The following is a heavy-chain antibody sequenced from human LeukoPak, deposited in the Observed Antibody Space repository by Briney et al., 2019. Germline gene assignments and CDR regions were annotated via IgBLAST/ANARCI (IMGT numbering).Heavy chain of an antibody. CDR3: GKVGGAYYDFWSGYSNWFDP. CDR1: GFTFSSYA. V-gene: IGHV3-30-3*01. D-gene: IGHD3-3*01. CDR2: ISYDGSNK. Sequence: TGRSLRLSCAASGFTFSSYAMHWIRQAPGKGLERVAVISYDGSNKYYADSVKGRFTISRDNSKNTLYLQMNSLRAEDTAVYYCGKVGGAYYDFWSGYSNWFDPWGEGTLVTVSS. J-gene: IGHJ5*02.